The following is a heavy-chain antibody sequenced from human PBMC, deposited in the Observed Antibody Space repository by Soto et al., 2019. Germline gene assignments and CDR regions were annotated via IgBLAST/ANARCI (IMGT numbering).Heavy chain of an antibody. CDR2: IKDDGSEK. J-gene: IGHJ4*02. CDR1: GFTFSGYW. CDR3: ARDGYCSGGRCYRRNDY. V-gene: IGHV3-7*01. Sequence: EEQLVESGRGLVQPGGSLRLYCAASGFTFSGYWMTWARQAPGKGLEWVAQIKDDGSEKFYVDSVKGRFTISRDNADNLLYLQMNSLRAEDTAVYFCARDGYCSGGRCYRRNDYWGQGTLVIVSS. D-gene: IGHD2-15*01.